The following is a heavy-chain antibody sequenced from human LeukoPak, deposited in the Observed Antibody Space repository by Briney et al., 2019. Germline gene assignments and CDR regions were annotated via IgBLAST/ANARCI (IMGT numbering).Heavy chain of an antibody. D-gene: IGHD6-13*01. CDR2: INHSGST. CDR1: GGSFSGYY. CDR3: ARAQQPVRGGFDY. Sequence: SETLSLTCAVYGGSFSGYYWSWIRQPPGKGLEWIGEINHSGSTNYNPSLKSRVTISVDTSKNQFSLKLSSVTAADTAVYYCARAQQPVRGGFDYWGQGTLVTVSS. J-gene: IGHJ4*02. V-gene: IGHV4-34*01.